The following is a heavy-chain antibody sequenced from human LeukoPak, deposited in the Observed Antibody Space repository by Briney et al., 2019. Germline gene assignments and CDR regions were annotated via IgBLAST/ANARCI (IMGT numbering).Heavy chain of an antibody. CDR2: FDPEDGET. Sequence: ASVKVSCKASGYTFTSYYMHWVRQAPGKGLEWMGGFDPEDGETIYAQKFQGRVTMTEDTSTDTAYMELSSLRSEDTAVYYCATDRRSGYDFDYWGQGTLVTVSS. J-gene: IGHJ4*02. D-gene: IGHD5-12*01. V-gene: IGHV1-24*01. CDR1: GYTFTSYY. CDR3: ATDRRSGYDFDY.